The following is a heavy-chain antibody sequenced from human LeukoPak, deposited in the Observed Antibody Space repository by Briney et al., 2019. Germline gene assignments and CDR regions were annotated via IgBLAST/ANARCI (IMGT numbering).Heavy chain of an antibody. CDR3: AREILKDCSGGSCYSGAFDI. V-gene: IGHV4-59*01. D-gene: IGHD2-15*01. Sequence: SETLSLTCTVSGGSISSYYWSWIRQPPGKGLEWIGYIYYSGSTNYNPSLKSRVTISVDTSKNQFSLKLSSVTAADTAVYYCAREILKDCSGGSCYSGAFDIWGQGTMVTVSS. CDR2: IYYSGST. J-gene: IGHJ3*02. CDR1: GGSISSYY.